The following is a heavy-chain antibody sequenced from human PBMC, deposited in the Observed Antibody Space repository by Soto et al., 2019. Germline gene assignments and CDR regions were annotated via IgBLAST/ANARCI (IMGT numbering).Heavy chain of an antibody. V-gene: IGHV4-61*01. CDR3: ARDSRDSGRGMDV. D-gene: IGHD4-17*01. CDR2: IYYSGST. J-gene: IGHJ6*02. Sequence: SETLSLTCTVSGGSVSSGSYYWSWIRQPPGKGLEWIGYIYYSGSTNYNPSLKSRVTISVDTSKNQFSLKLSSVTAADTAVYYCARDSRDSGRGMDVWGQGTTVTVSS. CDR1: GGSVSSGSYY.